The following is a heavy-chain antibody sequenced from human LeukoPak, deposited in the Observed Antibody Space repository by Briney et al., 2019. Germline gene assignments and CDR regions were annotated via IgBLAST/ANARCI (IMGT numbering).Heavy chain of an antibody. V-gene: IGHV4-39*07. J-gene: IGHJ4*02. D-gene: IGHD3-10*01. CDR2: IYYSGNT. CDR3: ARRVYGPGSYIDY. Sequence: PETLSLTCTVSGGSLSSSSYYWGWIRQPPGKGLEWIGSIYYSGNTNYNPSLQSRVTISVDTPKNQFSLKLSSVTAADTAVYYCARRVYGPGSYIDYWGQGTLVTVSS. CDR1: GGSLSSSSYY.